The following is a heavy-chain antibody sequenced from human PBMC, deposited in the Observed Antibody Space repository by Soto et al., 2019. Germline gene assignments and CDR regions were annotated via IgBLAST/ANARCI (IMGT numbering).Heavy chain of an antibody. CDR1: GFTFSNYA. Sequence: EVQLLESGGGLVQPGGSLRLSCAASGFTFSNYAMSWVRQVPGKGLEWVSVISGSGGSNYYAESVEGRLTISRDNSKNMLYLQMNSLRVEDTAVYHCAKDKKFGESHEYWGRGTVVTVSS. CDR3: AKDKKFGESHEY. CDR2: ISGSGGSN. J-gene: IGHJ4*02. D-gene: IGHD3-10*01. V-gene: IGHV3-23*01.